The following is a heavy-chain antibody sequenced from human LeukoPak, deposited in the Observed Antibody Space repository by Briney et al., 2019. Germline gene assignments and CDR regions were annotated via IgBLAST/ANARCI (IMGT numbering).Heavy chain of an antibody. CDR2: IKQDGSEK. CDR1: GFTFSSYW. V-gene: IGHV3-7*01. CDR3: AKDIWVQLERAAAGGAFDI. J-gene: IGHJ3*02. D-gene: IGHD1-1*01. Sequence: GGSLRLSCAASGFTFSSYWMSWVRQAPGKGLEWVANIKQDGSEKYYVDSVKGRFTISRDNAKNSLYLQMNSLRAEDTAVYYCAKDIWVQLERAAAGGAFDIWGQGTMVTVSS.